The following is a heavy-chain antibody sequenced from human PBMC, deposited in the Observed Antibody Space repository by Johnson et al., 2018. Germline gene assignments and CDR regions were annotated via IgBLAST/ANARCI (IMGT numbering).Heavy chain of an antibody. J-gene: IGHJ4*02. CDR2: ISSDEKSK. Sequence: QVQLVQSGGGVVQPGRSLRLSCAASGFTFSTYAMHWVRQVPGRGLEWVAVISSDEKSKYYADSGKGRFTISRDNSRNTLYLQMTSLRPDDTAVYYCVPEGPRHCFDYWGQGTLVTVSS. CDR3: VPEGPRHCFDY. CDR1: GFTFSTYA. V-gene: IGHV3-30*04.